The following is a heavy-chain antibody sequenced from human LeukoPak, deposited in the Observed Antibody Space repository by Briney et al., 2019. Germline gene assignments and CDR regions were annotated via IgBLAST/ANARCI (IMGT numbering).Heavy chain of an antibody. CDR2: MNPNSGNT. J-gene: IGHJ4*02. CDR1: GNTCSSYE. V-gene: IGHV1-8*01. D-gene: IGHD3-10*01. CDR3: ARGNYFGSGSFDN. Sequence: ASVKVSCKASGNTCSSYEINWVRQATGQGLEWLGWMNPNSGNTGYAQRFQGRVTMTRNTSISTAYMELSSLRSEDTAVYYCARGNYFGSGSFDNWGQGTLVTVSS.